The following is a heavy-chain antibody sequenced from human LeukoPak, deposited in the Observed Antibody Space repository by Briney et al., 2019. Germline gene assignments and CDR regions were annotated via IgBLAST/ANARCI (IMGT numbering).Heavy chain of an antibody. J-gene: IGHJ4*02. D-gene: IGHD3-22*01. Sequence: ASVKVSCKVSGYTLTELSMHWVRQAPGKGLEWMGGFDPEDGETIYAQKFQGRVTMTEDTSTDTAYMELSSLRSEDTAVYYCATEENYYDSSGHFGYWGQGTLVTVSS. CDR3: ATEENYYDSSGHFGY. V-gene: IGHV1-24*01. CDR1: GYTLTELS. CDR2: FDPEDGET.